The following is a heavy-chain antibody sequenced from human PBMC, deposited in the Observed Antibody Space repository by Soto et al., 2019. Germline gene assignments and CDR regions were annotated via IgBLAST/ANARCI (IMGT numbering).Heavy chain of an antibody. CDR1: GGTFSSYT. CDR2: IIPILGIA. J-gene: IGHJ4*02. V-gene: IGHV1-69*02. D-gene: IGHD3-9*01. CDR3: ARKSDILSGYST. Sequence: QVQLVQSGAEVKKPGSSVKVSCKASGGTFSSYTISWVRQAPGQGLEWMGRIIPILGIANYAQKFQGRVTITADKSTGTAYMELSSLRSEDTAVYYCARKSDILSGYSTWGRGTLVTVSS.